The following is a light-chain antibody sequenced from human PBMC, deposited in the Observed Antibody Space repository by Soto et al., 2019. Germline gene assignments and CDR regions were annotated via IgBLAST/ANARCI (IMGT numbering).Light chain of an antibody. CDR1: SSDVGNYNL. J-gene: IGLJ2*01. CDR3: CSFALRSTLI. Sequence: QSVLTQPASVSGSPGQSITISCTGTSSDVGNYNLVSWYQQYPGKPPKLMIYEGGKRPSGVSNRFSGSKSGNTASLTISGLQAEDEADYYCCSFALRSTLIFGGGTQLTVL. V-gene: IGLV2-23*01. CDR2: EGG.